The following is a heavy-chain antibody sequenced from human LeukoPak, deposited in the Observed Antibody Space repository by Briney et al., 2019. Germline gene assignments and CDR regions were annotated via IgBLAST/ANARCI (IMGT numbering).Heavy chain of an antibody. D-gene: IGHD6-13*01. CDR2: IYYTGST. CDR3: ARQQLSQLYYFDN. V-gene: IGHV4-59*01. J-gene: IGHJ4*02. Sequence: PSETLSLTCTVTGGSISSYYWSWIRQPPGRGLEWIGYIYYTGSTNYNPSLKRRVTISVDTSKNQFSLKLSSVTAADTAVYYCARQQLSQLYYFDNWGQGTLVTVSS. CDR1: GGSISSYY.